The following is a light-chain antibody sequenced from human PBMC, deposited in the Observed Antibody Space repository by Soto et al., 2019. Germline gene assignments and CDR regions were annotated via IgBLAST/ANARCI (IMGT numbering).Light chain of an antibody. CDR2: DVS. CDR3: QQRKHWPPIFT. Sequence: EIVLTQSPATLSLAPGERATLSCRASQSVSSYLAWYQQKPGQPPRLLIYDVSKRATGIPARLSGSGSGTDFTLTISSLEPEDFAVYFCQQRKHWPPIFTFGPGTTLDF. J-gene: IGKJ3*01. CDR1: QSVSSY. V-gene: IGKV3-11*01.